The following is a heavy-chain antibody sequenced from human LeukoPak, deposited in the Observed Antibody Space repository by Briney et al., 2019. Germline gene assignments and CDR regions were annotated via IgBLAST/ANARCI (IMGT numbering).Heavy chain of an antibody. CDR1: GGTFSSYA. CDR2: IIPIFGTA. CDR3: ASGGVTTSLDY. V-gene: IGHV1-69*05. J-gene: IGHJ4*02. Sequence: ASVKVSCKASGGTFSSYAISWVRQAPGQGLEWMGGIIPIFGTANYAQKFHGRVTITTDESTSTAYMELSSLRSEDTAVYYCASGGVTTSLDYWGQGTLVTVSS. D-gene: IGHD4-17*01.